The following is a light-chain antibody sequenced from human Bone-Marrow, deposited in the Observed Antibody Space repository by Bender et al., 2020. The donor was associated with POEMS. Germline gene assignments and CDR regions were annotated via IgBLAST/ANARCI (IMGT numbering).Light chain of an antibody. V-gene: IGLV2-8*01. CDR2: EVS. CDR1: SSDVGGYNY. J-gene: IGLJ3*02. CDR3: SAYTSSRTLV. Sequence: QSALTQPPSASGSPGQSVTISCTGTSSDVGGYNYVSWYQQHPGKAPKFMIYEVSKRSSGVPDRFSGSKSGNTASLTVSGLQADDEATYFCSAYTSSRTLVFGGGTKLTVL.